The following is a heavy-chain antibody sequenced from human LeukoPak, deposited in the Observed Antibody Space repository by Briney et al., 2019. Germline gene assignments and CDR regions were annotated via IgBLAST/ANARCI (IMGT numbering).Heavy chain of an antibody. CDR3: ARDRWDSSGYNSDWFDP. V-gene: IGHV3-21*01. Sequence: GGSLRLSCAASGFTFNSYSMNWVRQAPGKGLEWVSSISSSSSYIYYADSVKGRFTTSRDNAKNSLYLQMNSLRAEDTAVYYCARDRWDSSGYNSDWFDPWGQGTLVTVSS. CDR1: GFTFNSYS. J-gene: IGHJ5*02. CDR2: ISSSSSYI. D-gene: IGHD3-22*01.